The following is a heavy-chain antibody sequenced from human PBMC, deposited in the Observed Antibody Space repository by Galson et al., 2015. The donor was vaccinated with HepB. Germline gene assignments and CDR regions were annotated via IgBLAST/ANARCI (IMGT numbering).Heavy chain of an antibody. V-gene: IGHV4-59*01. D-gene: IGHD5-24*01. CDR3: ARVDGLLYGMDV. Sequence: LSLTCTVSGGSISSYSLSWIRQPPAQGLEWIGYVYYSGSTNYNPSLKSRVTISVDTSKNQFSLKLCSVTAADTAVYYWARVDGLLYGMDVWGQGTTVTVSS. CDR1: GGSISSYS. CDR2: VYYSGST. J-gene: IGHJ6*02.